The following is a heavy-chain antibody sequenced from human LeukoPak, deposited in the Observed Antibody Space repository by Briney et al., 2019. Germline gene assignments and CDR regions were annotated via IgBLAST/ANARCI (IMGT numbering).Heavy chain of an antibody. CDR3: AREGVGSYGYEDWFDP. Sequence: ASVKVSCKASGYTFTGYYMHWVRQAPGRGLEWMGRINPNSGGTNYAQKFQGRVTMTRDTSISTAYMELSRLRSDDTAVYYCAREGVGSYGYEDWFDPWGQGTLVTVSS. CDR1: GYTFTGYY. V-gene: IGHV1-2*06. CDR2: INPNSGGT. J-gene: IGHJ5*02. D-gene: IGHD5-18*01.